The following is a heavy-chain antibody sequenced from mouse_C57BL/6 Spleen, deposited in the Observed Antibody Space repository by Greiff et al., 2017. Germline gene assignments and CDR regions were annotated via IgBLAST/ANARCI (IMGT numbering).Heavy chain of an antibody. D-gene: IGHD1-1*02. J-gene: IGHJ1*03. V-gene: IGHV5-16*01. Sequence: EVKLMESEGGLVQPGSSMKLSCTASGFTFSDYYMAWVRQVPEKGLEWVANINYDGSSTYYLDSLKSRFIISRDNAKNILYLQMSSLKSEDTATYYCARELGGYGYFDVWGTGTTVTVSS. CDR2: INYDGSST. CDR3: ARELGGYGYFDV. CDR1: GFTFSDYY.